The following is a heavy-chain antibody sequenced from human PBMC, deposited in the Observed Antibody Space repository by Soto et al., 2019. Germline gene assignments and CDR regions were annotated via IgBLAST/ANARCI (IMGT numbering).Heavy chain of an antibody. Sequence: EVQLVESGGVLVQPGESLRLSCAASGFPFSSYEMNWVRQAPGKGLEWVAYISSGGGNIYYAESVKGRFTISRDNAKNSVDLQMIRLRAEDTAVYDCARDRWLRYSGYDWHFDYWGQGTLVTVSS. CDR3: ARDRWLRYSGYDWHFDY. CDR2: ISSGGGNI. J-gene: IGHJ4*02. CDR1: GFPFSSYE. D-gene: IGHD5-12*01. V-gene: IGHV3-48*03.